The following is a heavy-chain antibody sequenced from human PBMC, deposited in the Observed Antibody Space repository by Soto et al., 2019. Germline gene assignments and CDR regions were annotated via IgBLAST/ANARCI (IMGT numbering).Heavy chain of an antibody. CDR1: GGSLSDYF. CDR2: INHLGSI. Sequence: TSETLSLTCVVSGGSLSDYFWSWIRQPPGMALEWIGEINHLGSINYNPSLKGRVTMSVDTSKNQFSLTLNSVTAADTATYYCARGGISHWAYFYYMDVWDRGTTVTVSS. V-gene: IGHV4-34*01. D-gene: IGHD2-21*01. J-gene: IGHJ6*03. CDR3: ARGGISHWAYFYYMDV.